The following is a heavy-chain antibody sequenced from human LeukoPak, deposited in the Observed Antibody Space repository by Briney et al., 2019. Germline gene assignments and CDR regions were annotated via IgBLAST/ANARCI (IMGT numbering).Heavy chain of an antibody. V-gene: IGHV3-66*01. Sequence: GGSLRLSCAASGFTVSSNYMSWVRQAPGKGLEWVSVIYSGGSTYYADSVKGRFTISRDNAKNTLYLQMNSLRAEDTAVYYCARDPYPYCSGGSCYGYGMDVWGQGTTVTVSS. CDR3: ARDPYPYCSGGSCYGYGMDV. CDR1: GFTVSSNY. J-gene: IGHJ6*02. D-gene: IGHD2-15*01. CDR2: IYSGGST.